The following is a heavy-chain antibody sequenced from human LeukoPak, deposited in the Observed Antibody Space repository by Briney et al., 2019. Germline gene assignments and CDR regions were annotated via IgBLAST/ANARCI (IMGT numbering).Heavy chain of an antibody. CDR1: GFTFSSNS. D-gene: IGHD3-3*01. CDR2: IYSDNT. CDR3: ARLREIPVFGVVTKSTSYFDY. J-gene: IGHJ4*02. Sequence: GGSLRLSCAASGFTFSSNSMSWVRQAPGKGLEWVSFIYSDNTHYSDSVKGRFTISRDDAKNSLYLQMNSLRAEDTAVYYCARLREIPVFGVVTKSTSYFDYWGQGTLVTVSS. V-gene: IGHV3-66*01.